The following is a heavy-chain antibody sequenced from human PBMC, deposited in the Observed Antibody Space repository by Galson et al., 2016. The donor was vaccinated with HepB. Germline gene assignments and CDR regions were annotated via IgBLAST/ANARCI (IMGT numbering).Heavy chain of an antibody. CDR1: GITFTNSP. V-gene: IGHV3-64*02. D-gene: IGHD2-2*01. CDR3: ARGYCIGFSCHWYFDL. J-gene: IGHJ2*01. CDR2: IGASGASA. Sequence: LRLSCAASGITFTNSPMHWVRQAPGKGLEYLSAIGASGASAYYADSVQGRFTVSRDNSKNTLYLQMASLTTEDMGVYYCARGYCIGFSCHWYFDLWGRGTLVTVSS.